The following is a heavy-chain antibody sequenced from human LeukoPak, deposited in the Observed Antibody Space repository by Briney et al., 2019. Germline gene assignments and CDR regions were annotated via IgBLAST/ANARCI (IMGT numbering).Heavy chain of an antibody. CDR3: ARSYYYESSGYYYFDY. Sequence: PGGSLRLSCAASGFTVSSNYMSWVRQAPGKGLEWVSTIYSGGSTYYADSVKGRFTISRDNSKNTLYLQMNSLRAEDTAVYYCARSYYYESSGYYYFDYWGQGTLVTVSS. D-gene: IGHD3-22*01. CDR1: GFTVSSNY. J-gene: IGHJ4*02. V-gene: IGHV3-53*01. CDR2: IYSGGST.